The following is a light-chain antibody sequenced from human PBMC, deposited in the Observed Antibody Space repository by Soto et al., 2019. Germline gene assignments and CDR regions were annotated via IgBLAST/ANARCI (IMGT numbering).Light chain of an antibody. V-gene: IGKV3D-15*01. J-gene: IGKJ1*01. CDR2: GAS. CDR3: QQYNNWPRT. CDR1: QSVNIN. Sequence: EIVMTQSPATLSVSPGERATLSCRASQSVNINLAWYQQKPGQAPRLLIYGASNRETGIPDRFSGSGAGTEFTLTINSLQSEDFAVYYCQQYNNWPRTFGQGTQVDIK.